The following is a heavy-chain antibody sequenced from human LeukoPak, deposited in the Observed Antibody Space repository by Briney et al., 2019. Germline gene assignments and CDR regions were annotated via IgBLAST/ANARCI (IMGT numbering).Heavy chain of an antibody. Sequence: ASVKVSCKASGYTFTGYYIHWVRQAPGQGLEWMGWINPNPTSGGTNYAQKFQGRVTMTRDSSISTAYMELSRLRSDDTAVYYCARGSSSGWYYFDHWGQGTLVTVSS. CDR2: INPNPTSGGT. CDR3: ARGSSSGWYYFDH. J-gene: IGHJ4*02. CDR1: GYTFTGYY. D-gene: IGHD6-19*01. V-gene: IGHV1-2*02.